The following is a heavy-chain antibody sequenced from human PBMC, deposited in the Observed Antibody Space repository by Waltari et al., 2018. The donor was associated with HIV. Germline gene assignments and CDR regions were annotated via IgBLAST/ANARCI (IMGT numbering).Heavy chain of an antibody. V-gene: IGHV1-2*02. J-gene: IGHJ4*02. CDR2: INPNSGGT. Sequence: QVQVVQSGAEVKKPGASVKVSCKASGYTFTGYYMHWVRQAPGQGLEWRGWINPNSGGTNYEQKFQGRVTMTRDTSISTAYMELSRLRSDDTAVYYCARGDYYDSSGYYLGFNYWGQGTLVTVSS. CDR3: ARGDYYDSSGYYLGFNY. CDR1: GYTFTGYY. D-gene: IGHD3-22*01.